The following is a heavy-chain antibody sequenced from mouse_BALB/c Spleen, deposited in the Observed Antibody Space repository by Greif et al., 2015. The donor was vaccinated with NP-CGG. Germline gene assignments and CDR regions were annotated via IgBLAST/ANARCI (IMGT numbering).Heavy chain of an antibody. V-gene: IGHV3-6*02. CDR2: ISYDGSN. CDR1: GYSITSGYY. CDR3: ASRAYYAVDY. Sequence: VQLQQSGPGLVKPSQSLSLTCSVTGYSITSGYYWNWIRQFPGNKLEWMGYISYDGSNNYNPSLKNRISITRDTSKNQFFLKLSSVTTEDTATYYCASRAYYAVDYWGQGTSVTVSS. D-gene: IGHD3-3*01. J-gene: IGHJ4*01.